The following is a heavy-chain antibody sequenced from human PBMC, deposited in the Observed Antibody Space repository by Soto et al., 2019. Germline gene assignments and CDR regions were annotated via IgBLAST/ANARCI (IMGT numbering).Heavy chain of an antibody. D-gene: IGHD6-6*01. Sequence: QVHLVQSGAEVKKPGASVKVSCKASGYTSTTYGISWVRQAPEQGLEWMGWISAYNGNTKYAQKFQDRVTMTTDTSTSTAYMELRSLTSDDTAMYYCARGSRYKAARNDAFDIWGRGTMVTVSS. V-gene: IGHV1-18*01. CDR1: GYTSTTYG. J-gene: IGHJ3*02. CDR3: ARGSRYKAARNDAFDI. CDR2: ISAYNGNT.